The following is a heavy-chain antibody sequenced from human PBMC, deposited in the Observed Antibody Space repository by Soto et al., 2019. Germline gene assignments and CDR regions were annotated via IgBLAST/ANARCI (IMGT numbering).Heavy chain of an antibody. CDR2: ISYDGSNK. V-gene: IGHV3-30*18. J-gene: IGHJ3*02. CDR3: AKEGDSGHRRNAFET. Sequence: QVQLVESGGGVVQPGRSLRLSCAASGFTFSSYGMHWVRQAPGKGLEWVAVISYDGSNKYYADSVKGRFTISRDNYKNTLYLKVNGLRAEDTAVYYCAKEGDSGHRRNAFETWGQGTMVTVSS. D-gene: IGHD2-15*01. CDR1: GFTFSSYG.